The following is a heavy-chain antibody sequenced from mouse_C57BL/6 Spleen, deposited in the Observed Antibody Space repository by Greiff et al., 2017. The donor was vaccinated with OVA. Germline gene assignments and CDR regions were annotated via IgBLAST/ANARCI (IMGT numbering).Heavy chain of an antibody. V-gene: IGHV5-9*01. CDR3: ARRRGYGVDYWYFDV. Sequence: EVQLQQSGGGLVKPGGSLKLSCAASGFTFSSYTMSWVRQTPEKRLEWVATISGGGGNTYYPDSVKGRFTISRDNAKNTLYLQMSSLRSEDTALYYCARRRGYGVDYWYFDVWGTGTTVTVSS. CDR2: ISGGGGNT. CDR1: GFTFSSYT. J-gene: IGHJ1*03. D-gene: IGHD1-1*01.